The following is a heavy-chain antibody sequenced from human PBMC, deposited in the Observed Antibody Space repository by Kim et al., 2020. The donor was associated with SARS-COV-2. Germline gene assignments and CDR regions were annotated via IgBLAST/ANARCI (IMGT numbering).Heavy chain of an antibody. V-gene: IGHV2-70*11. CDR2: IDWDDDK. D-gene: IGHD2-2*01. J-gene: IGHJ4*02. Sequence: SGPTLVNPTQTLTLTCTFSGFSLSTRGMCVSWVRQPPGKALEWLARIDWDDDKYYSVSLKTWLTVSKDTSKNQVVLTMTNMVPVDTATYYCARIRCDCGSTSCQAAYFDYWGQGALVSVSS. CDR3: ARIRCDCGSTSCQAAYFDY. CDR1: GFSLSTRGMC.